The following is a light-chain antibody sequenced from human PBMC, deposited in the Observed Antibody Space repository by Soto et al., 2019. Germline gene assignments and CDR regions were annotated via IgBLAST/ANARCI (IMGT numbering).Light chain of an antibody. J-gene: IGKJ1*01. CDR1: QSVSSSY. CDR3: QQYNNWPGT. CDR2: GAS. V-gene: IGKV3-15*01. Sequence: IVLTQSPGTLSLSPGERAXLSCTASQSVSSSYLAWYQQKPGQAPRLIIYGASTRATGIPARFSGSGSGTEFTLTISSLQSEDVAVYYCQQYNNWPGTLGQGTKVDIK.